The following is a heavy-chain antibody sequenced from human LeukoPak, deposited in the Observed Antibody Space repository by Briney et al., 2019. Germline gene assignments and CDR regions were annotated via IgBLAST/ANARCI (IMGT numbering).Heavy chain of an antibody. D-gene: IGHD6-13*01. CDR3: AKGVGSSWPLLDY. Sequence: PGRSLRLSCAASGFTFSSYAMHWVRQAPGKGLEWVAVISYDGSNKYYADSVKGRFTISRDNSKNTLYLQMNSLRAEDTAVYYCAKGVGSSWPLLDYWGRGTLVTVSS. V-gene: IGHV3-30-3*01. J-gene: IGHJ4*02. CDR1: GFTFSSYA. CDR2: ISYDGSNK.